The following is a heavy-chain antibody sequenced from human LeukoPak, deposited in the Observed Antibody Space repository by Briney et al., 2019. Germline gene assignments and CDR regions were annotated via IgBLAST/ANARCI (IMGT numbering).Heavy chain of an antibody. D-gene: IGHD2-2*02. CDR1: GFTFSSYA. Sequence: PGGSLRLSCAASGFTFSSYAMSWVRQAPGKGLEWVSTISGSGGGTYYADSVKGRFTISRDNSKNTLYLQMNSLRAEDTAVYYCAKTLVPIVVVPAAISYWGQGTLVTVSS. CDR2: ISGSGGGT. J-gene: IGHJ4*02. V-gene: IGHV3-23*01. CDR3: AKTLVPIVVVPAAISY.